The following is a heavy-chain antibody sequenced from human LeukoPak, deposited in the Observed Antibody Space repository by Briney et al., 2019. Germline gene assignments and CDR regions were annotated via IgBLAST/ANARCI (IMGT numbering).Heavy chain of an antibody. V-gene: IGHV4-59*08. D-gene: IGHD3-22*01. CDR3: ARRPDYYDSSGYYLDY. Sequence: SETLSLTCTVSGGSISPYSWSWIRQPPGKGLEWIGDIFYNGNTNFNPSLKSRVTISLDTSKNQFSLKLSSVTAADTAVYYCARRPDYYDSSGYYLDYWGQGTLVTVSS. CDR2: IFYNGNT. J-gene: IGHJ4*02. CDR1: GGSISPYS.